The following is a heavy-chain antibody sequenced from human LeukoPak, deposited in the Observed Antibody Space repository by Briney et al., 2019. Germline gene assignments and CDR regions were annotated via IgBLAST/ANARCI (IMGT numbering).Heavy chain of an antibody. J-gene: IGHJ6*02. CDR3: AREVWDHEMFHFYGMDV. CDR2: INHSGST. V-gene: IGHV4-34*01. CDR1: GGSFSGYY. Sequence: SETLSLTCAVYGGSFSGYYWSWIRQPPGKGLEWIGEINHSGSTNYNPSLKSRVTISVDTSKNQFSLKLSSVTAADTGLYYCAREVWDHEMFHFYGMDVWGPGTSVFVSS. D-gene: IGHD3-16*01.